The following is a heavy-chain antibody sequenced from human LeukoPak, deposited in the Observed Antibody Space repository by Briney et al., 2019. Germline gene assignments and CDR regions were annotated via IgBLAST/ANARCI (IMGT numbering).Heavy chain of an antibody. CDR3: AKDLGVVVPAASY. CDR1: GFTFSSYG. J-gene: IGHJ4*02. D-gene: IGHD2-2*01. V-gene: IGHV3-30*18. CDR2: ISYDGSNK. Sequence: PGRSLRLSCAASGFTFSSYGMHWVRQAPGKGLEWVAVISYDGSNKYYADSVKGRFTISRDNSKNTLYLQMYSLRAEDTAVYYCAKDLGVVVPAASYWGQGTLVTVSS.